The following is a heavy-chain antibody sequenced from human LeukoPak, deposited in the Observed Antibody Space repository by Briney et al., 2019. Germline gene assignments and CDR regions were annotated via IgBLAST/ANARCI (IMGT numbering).Heavy chain of an antibody. D-gene: IGHD6-13*01. CDR2: IIPIFGIT. J-gene: IGHJ6*03. CDR1: GGTFSSLD. V-gene: IGHV1-69*17. Sequence: SVKVSCKASGGTFSSLDFSWVRQAPGQGLEWMGVIIPIFGITNYAQKLQGRVTITADKSTSTAYMELSSLRSQDTAVYYCARPRVQQLAQPGQYYYDYMDVWGKGTTVTVSS. CDR3: ARPRVQQLAQPGQYYYDYMDV.